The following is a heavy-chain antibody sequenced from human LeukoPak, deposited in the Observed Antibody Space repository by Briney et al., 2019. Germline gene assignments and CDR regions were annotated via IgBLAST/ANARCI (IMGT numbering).Heavy chain of an antibody. CDR1: GGSISSYY. J-gene: IGHJ4*02. CDR3: ARAETNPRDTSGWYGNYFDY. V-gene: IGHV4-4*07. D-gene: IGHD6-19*01. CDR2: IYTSGST. Sequence: PSETLSPTCTVSGGSISSYYWSWIRQPAGKGLEWIGRIYTSGSTNYNPSLKSRVTMSLDTSKNQFSLKLSSVTAADTAVYYCARAETNPRDTSGWYGNYFDYWGQGTLVTVSS.